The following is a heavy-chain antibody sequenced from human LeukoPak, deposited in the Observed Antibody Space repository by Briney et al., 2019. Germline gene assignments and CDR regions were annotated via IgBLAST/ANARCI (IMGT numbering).Heavy chain of an antibody. D-gene: IGHD3-16*02. Sequence: GASVKVSCKASGYTFTSYGISWVRQAPGQGLEWMGWISAYNGNTNYAQKLQGRVTMTTDTSTSTAYMELRSLRSDDTAVYYCAREGSMITFGGVIVKSAFDIWGQGTMVTVSS. J-gene: IGHJ3*02. CDR2: ISAYNGNT. CDR3: AREGSMITFGGVIVKSAFDI. V-gene: IGHV1-18*01. CDR1: GYTFTSYG.